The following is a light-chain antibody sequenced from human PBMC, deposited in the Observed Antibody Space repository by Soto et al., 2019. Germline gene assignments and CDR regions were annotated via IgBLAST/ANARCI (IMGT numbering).Light chain of an antibody. Sequence: DIQLTQSPFFLSASVGDRVTITCRASQGIRSYLAWYQQRPGKAPELLIYGASTLRTGVASRFSGSGSGTEFTLTISSLQPEDFATYFCQQLNIFPPLFTFGLGRKWISN. V-gene: IGKV1-9*01. CDR1: QGIRSY. CDR3: QQLNIFPPLFT. CDR2: GAS. J-gene: IGKJ3*01.